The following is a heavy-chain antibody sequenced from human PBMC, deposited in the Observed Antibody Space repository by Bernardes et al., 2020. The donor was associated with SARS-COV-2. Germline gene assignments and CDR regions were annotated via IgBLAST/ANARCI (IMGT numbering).Heavy chain of an antibody. CDR2: INWNGGST. D-gene: IGHD1-1*01. CDR1: GFTFDDYG. J-gene: IGHJ6*02. V-gene: IGHV3-20*01. Sequence: GGSLRLSCAASGFTFDDYGMSWVRQAPGKGLEWVSGINWNGGSTGYADSVKGRFTISRDNAKNSLYLQMNSLRAEDTALYHCARTMEMLYYYYGMDVWGQGTTVTVSS. CDR3: ARTMEMLYYYYGMDV.